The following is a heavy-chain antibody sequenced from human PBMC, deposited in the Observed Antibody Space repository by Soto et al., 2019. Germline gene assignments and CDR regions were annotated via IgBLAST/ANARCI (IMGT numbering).Heavy chain of an antibody. Sequence: QLQLQESGPGLVKPSETLSLTCTVSGGSISSSDYYWGWIRQPPGKGLEWIGSIYYSGSTYYSPSLKSRVTISIASSKKQFSRKLTSVTAADTALYYCARHASGYYVSWGQGTLVTVSS. CDR1: GGSISSSDYY. CDR2: IYYSGST. V-gene: IGHV4-39*01. CDR3: ARHASGYYVS. D-gene: IGHD3-3*01. J-gene: IGHJ5*02.